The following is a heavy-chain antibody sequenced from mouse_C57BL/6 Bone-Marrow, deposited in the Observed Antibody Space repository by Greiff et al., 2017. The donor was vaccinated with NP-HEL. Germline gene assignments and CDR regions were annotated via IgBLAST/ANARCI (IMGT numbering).Heavy chain of an antibody. CDR3: ARGDWIPQGNYFDY. D-gene: IGHD6-1*01. V-gene: IGHV5-4*03. J-gene: IGHJ2*01. CDR2: LSDGGSYT. Sequence: EVKLMESGGGLVKPGGSLKLSCAASGFTFSSYAMSWVRQTPEKRLEWVATLSDGGSYTYYPDNVKGRFTISRDNAKNNLYLQMSHLKSEDTAMYDCARGDWIPQGNYFDYWGQGTTLTVSS. CDR1: GFTFSSYA.